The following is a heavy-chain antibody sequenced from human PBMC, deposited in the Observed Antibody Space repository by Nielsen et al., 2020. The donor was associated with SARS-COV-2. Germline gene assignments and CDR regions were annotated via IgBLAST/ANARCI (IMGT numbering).Heavy chain of an antibody. J-gene: IGHJ4*02. Sequence: GESLKISCAASGFTFSSYGMHWVRQAPGKGLEWVAVIWYDGSNKYYADSVKGRFTISRDNSKNTLYLQMNSLRAEDTAVYYCARGADYDILTGYYRAFDYWGQGTLVTVSS. D-gene: IGHD3-9*01. CDR3: ARGADYDILTGYYRAFDY. CDR2: IWYDGSNK. V-gene: IGHV3-33*08. CDR1: GFTFSSYG.